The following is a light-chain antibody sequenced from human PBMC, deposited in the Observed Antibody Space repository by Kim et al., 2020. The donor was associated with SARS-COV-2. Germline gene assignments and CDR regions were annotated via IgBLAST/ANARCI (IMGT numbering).Light chain of an antibody. J-gene: IGKJ1*01. Sequence: EIVMTQSPATLSVSPGERATLTCRASQSVNTKLAWYQQKGGRPPRILIYGASTRATGVPARFSGSGSGTDFTLTISSLQSEDFAVYYCQQYHDWAETFGQGTKVDSK. CDR3: QQYHDWAET. V-gene: IGKV3D-15*01. CDR1: QSVNTK. CDR2: GAS.